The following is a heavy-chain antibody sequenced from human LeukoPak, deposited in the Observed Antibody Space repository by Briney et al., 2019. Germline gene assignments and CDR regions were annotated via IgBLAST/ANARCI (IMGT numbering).Heavy chain of an antibody. CDR3: ARVTRGYSYGASFDY. CDR2: IYYSGST. V-gene: IGHV4-59*01. Sequence: SETLSLTCTVSGGSISSYYWSWIRQPPGKGLEWIGYIYYSGSTNYNPSLKSQVTISVDTSKNQFSLKLSSVTAADTAVYYCARVTRGYSYGASFDYWGQGTLVTVSS. CDR1: GGSISSYY. D-gene: IGHD5-18*01. J-gene: IGHJ4*02.